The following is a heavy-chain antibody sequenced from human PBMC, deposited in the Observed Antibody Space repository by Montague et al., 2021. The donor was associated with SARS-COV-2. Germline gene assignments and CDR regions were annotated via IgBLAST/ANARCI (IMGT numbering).Heavy chain of an antibody. CDR3: ARGVVADPPVVHD. CDR1: GEPISGYF. J-gene: IGHJ4*02. D-gene: IGHD2-15*01. Sequence: SETLSLTCSVSGEPISGYFRNWIRQPAGKGLEWIGRIYDSGGTDYNPSLESRVTMSVDTSKNQFSLKVNSVTAADTAMYYCARGVVADPPVVHDWGRGTLVTVSS. CDR2: IYDSGGT. V-gene: IGHV4-4*07.